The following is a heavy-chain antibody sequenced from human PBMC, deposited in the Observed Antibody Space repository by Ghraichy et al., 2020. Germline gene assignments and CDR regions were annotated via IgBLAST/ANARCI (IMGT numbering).Heavy chain of an antibody. D-gene: IGHD3-22*01. CDR2: ISSSGSTI. J-gene: IGHJ2*01. Sequence: GGSLRLSCAASGFTFSDYYMSWIRQAPGKGLEWVLYISSSGSTIYYADSVKGRFTISRDNAKNSLYLKMNSLRAEDTAGYYFAMGPGYFYDNGGSTTPLYFDLWGRGTLVTVSS. V-gene: IGHV3-11*01. CDR1: GFTFSDYY. CDR3: AMGPGYFYDNGGSTTPLYFDL.